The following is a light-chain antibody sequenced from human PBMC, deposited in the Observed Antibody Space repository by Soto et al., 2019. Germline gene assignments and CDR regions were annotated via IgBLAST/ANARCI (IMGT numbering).Light chain of an antibody. CDR2: DAS. CDR1: QDISNY. V-gene: IGKV1-33*01. Sequence: DIQMTQSPSSLSASVGDRVTITCQASQDISNYLNWYQQKPGKAPKLLIYDASNLVTGVPSSFSGSGSGTDFTFTISSLQPEDIATSYCQQYDNLPLYTFGQGTKLEIK. J-gene: IGKJ2*01. CDR3: QQYDNLPLYT.